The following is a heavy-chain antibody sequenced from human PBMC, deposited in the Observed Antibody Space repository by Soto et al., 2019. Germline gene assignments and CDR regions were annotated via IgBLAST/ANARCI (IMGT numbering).Heavy chain of an antibody. CDR1: GFTFSDYG. Sequence: QVQLVESGGGVVQPGRSLRLSCAASGFTFSDYGIHWVRQAPGKGLEWVTFISFDDGKDKFYSAPVRGRFTISRDNSKNTLSLQMNSLRSDDTAIYYCAKGTEGGSAPYDYGMDVWGQGTTVTVSS. D-gene: IGHD3-16*01. CDR2: ISFDDGKDK. V-gene: IGHV3-30*18. J-gene: IGHJ6*02. CDR3: AKGTEGGSAPYDYGMDV.